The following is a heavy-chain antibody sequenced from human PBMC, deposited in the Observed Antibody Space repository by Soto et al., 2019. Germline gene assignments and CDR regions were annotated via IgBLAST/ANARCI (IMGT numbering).Heavy chain of an antibody. CDR1: GFTFSSYG. CDR2: ISYDGSNK. D-gene: IGHD2-15*01. V-gene: IGHV3-30*18. J-gene: IGHJ6*02. Sequence: QVQLVESGGGVVQPGRSLRLSCAASGFTFSSYGMHWVRQAPGKGLEWVAVISYDGSNKYYADSVKGRFTISRDNSKNTLYLQMNSLRAEDTAVYYGAKDRGYCSGGSCRGGMDVWGQGTTVTVSS. CDR3: AKDRGYCSGGSCRGGMDV.